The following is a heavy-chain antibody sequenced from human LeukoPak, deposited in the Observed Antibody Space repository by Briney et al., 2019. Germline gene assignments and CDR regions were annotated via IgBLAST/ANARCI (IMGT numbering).Heavy chain of an antibody. Sequence: GSLRLSCTASGFNVSSKYMNWVRQAPGKGLEWIGEINHSGSTNYNPSLKSRVTISVDTSKNQFSLKLSSVTAADTAVYYCAREVIAVAGVYYMDVWGKGTTVTVSS. D-gene: IGHD6-19*01. J-gene: IGHJ6*03. CDR3: AREVIAVAGVYYMDV. V-gene: IGHV4-34*01. CDR2: INHSGST. CDR1: GFNVSSKY.